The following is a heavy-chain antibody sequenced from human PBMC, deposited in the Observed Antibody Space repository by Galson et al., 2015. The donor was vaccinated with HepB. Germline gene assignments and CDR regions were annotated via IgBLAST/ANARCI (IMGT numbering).Heavy chain of an antibody. J-gene: IGHJ6*02. D-gene: IGHD6-13*01. CDR3: ARAGRSSSWSRRGHYCYYGMDV. CDR2: IYSGGST. V-gene: IGHV3-53*01. CDR1: GFTVSSNY. Sequence: SLRLSCAASGFTVSSNYMSWVRQAPGKGLEWVSVIYSGGSTYYADSVKGRFTISRDNSKNTLYLQMNSLRAEDTAVYYCARAGRSSSWSRRGHYCYYGMDVWGQGTTVTVSS.